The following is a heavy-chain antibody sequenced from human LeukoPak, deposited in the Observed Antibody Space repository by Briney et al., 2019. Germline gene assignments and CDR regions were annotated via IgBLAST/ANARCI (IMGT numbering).Heavy chain of an antibody. CDR2: TSRSSSTI. J-gene: IGHJ4*02. CDR1: GFTFSSYS. V-gene: IGHV3-48*01. D-gene: IGHD6-13*01. Sequence: GGSLRLSCAASGFTFSSYSMNWVRQAPGKGLEWVSYTSRSSSTIYYADSVKGRFTISRDKAKNSLYLQMNSLRAEDTAVYYCARDSEQLFDYWGQGTLVTVSS. CDR3: ARDSEQLFDY.